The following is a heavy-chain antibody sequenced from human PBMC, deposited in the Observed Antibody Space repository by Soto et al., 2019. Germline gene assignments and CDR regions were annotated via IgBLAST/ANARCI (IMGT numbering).Heavy chain of an antibody. J-gene: IGHJ4*02. CDR2: VDPEESET. CDR1: GGTFSSYA. Sequence: VASVKVSCKASGGTFSSYAISWVRQAPGKGLEWLGLVDPEESETIYAEKFQGRVTITADTSTDTAYMELRSLRSEDTGVYYCAYGSGSYLHYFEYWGQGTLVTVSS. V-gene: IGHV1-69-2*01. D-gene: IGHD3-10*01. CDR3: AYGSGSYLHYFEY.